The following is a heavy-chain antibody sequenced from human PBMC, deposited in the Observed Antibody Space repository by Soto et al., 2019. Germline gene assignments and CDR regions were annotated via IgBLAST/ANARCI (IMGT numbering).Heavy chain of an antibody. D-gene: IGHD3-9*01. CDR2: ISGSGGST. CDR1: GFTFSSYA. Sequence: GSLRLSCAASGFTFSSYAMSWVRQAPGKGLEWVSAISGSGGSTYYADSVKGRFTISRDNSKNTLYLQMNSLRAEDTAVYYCAKWGEYYDILTGLLAKGMDVWGQGTTVTV. V-gene: IGHV3-23*01. J-gene: IGHJ6*02. CDR3: AKWGEYYDILTGLLAKGMDV.